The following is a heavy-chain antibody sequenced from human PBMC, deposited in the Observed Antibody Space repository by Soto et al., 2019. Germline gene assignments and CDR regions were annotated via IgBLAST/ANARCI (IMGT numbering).Heavy chain of an antibody. CDR3: ARRYIVGVTGDY. CDR1: GFSVSSNY. V-gene: IGHV3-53*02. CDR2: IYSGGTT. J-gene: IGHJ4*02. D-gene: IGHD1-26*01. Sequence: EVQLVETGGGMIQPGGSLRLSCAVSGFSVSSNYMSWVRQAPGKGLEWVSLIYSGGTTSYADSVKGRFIISRDSSMNTLFLQMNSLRVEDTAVYYCARRYIVGVTGDYWGQGTLVTVSS.